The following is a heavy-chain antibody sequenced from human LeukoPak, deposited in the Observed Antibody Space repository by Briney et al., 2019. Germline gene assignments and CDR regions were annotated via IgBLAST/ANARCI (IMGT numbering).Heavy chain of an antibody. Sequence: GGSLRLSCAASGFTFSNYGMHWVRQAPGKGLEWVAAISYEGNNKYYADSVKGRFTISRDNSKNTLYLQMNSLRAEDTAVYYCARGKNSYYYGSGSSDYYYDMDVWGQGTTVTVSS. CDR1: GFTFSNYG. V-gene: IGHV3-30*19. CDR2: ISYEGNNK. D-gene: IGHD3-10*01. CDR3: ARGKNSYYYGSGSSDYYYDMDV. J-gene: IGHJ6*02.